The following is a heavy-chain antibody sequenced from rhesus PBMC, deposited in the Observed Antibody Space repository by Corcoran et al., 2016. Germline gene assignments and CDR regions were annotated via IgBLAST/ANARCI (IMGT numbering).Heavy chain of an antibody. CDR1: GYSISSGYY. V-gene: IGHV4-99*02. CDR3: ARGVLGYFEF. CDR2: ISGSSGRT. J-gene: IGHJ1*01. D-gene: IGHD3-34*01. Sequence: QVQLQESGPGLVKPSETLSLTCAVSGYSISSGYYWGWIRPHPGNGLEYIGYISGSSGRTHYNPSLKSRVTISKDTSKNQFSLKLSSVTAADTAVYYCARGVLGYFEFWGQGALVTVSS.